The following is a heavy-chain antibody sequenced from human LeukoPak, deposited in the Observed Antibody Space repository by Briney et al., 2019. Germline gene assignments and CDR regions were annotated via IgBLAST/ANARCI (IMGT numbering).Heavy chain of an antibody. CDR3: ASGEGTTYYYSSGSYYRLDY. J-gene: IGHJ4*02. V-gene: IGHV3-23*01. D-gene: IGHD3-10*01. Sequence: PGGSLRLSCAASGFTFSSYAMSWVRQAPGKGLEWVSAISGSGGSTYYADSVKGRFTISRDNSKNTLDLQMNSLRAEDTAVYYCASGEGTTYYYSSGSYYRLDYWGQGTLFTVSS. CDR2: ISGSGGST. CDR1: GFTFSSYA.